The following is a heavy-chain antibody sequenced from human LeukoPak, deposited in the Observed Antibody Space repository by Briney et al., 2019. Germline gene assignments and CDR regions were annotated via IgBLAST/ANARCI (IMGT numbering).Heavy chain of an antibody. CDR3: ARCGDYTEYYFDY. Sequence: EASVKVSRKASGGTFSGYAISWVRQAPGQGLEWMGGIVPIFGTANYAQKFQGRVTITTDESTSTAYMELSSLRSEDTAVYYCARCGDYTEYYFDYWGQGTLVTVSS. V-gene: IGHV1-69*05. D-gene: IGHD2-21*02. CDR1: GGTFSGYA. CDR2: IVPIFGTA. J-gene: IGHJ4*02.